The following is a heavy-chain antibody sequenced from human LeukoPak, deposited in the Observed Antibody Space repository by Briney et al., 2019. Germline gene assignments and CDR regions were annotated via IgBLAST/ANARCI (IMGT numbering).Heavy chain of an antibody. V-gene: IGHV1-18*01. Sequence: ASVKVSCKASGYTFASYGISWVRQAPGQGLEWMGWISAYNGNTNYAQKLQGRVTMTTDTSTSTAYMELRSLRSEDTAVYYCARGSMVAQRGYFDYWDQAILVTVSS. J-gene: IGHJ4*02. CDR1: GYTFASYG. D-gene: IGHD2-15*01. CDR2: ISAYNGNT. CDR3: ARGSMVAQRGYFDY.